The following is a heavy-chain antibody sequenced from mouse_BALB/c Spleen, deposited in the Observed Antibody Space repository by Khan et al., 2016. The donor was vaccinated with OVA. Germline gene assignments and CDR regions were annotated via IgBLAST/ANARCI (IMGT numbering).Heavy chain of an antibody. CDR1: GYTFTDYY. Sequence: VQLQQSGPELVKPGASVKMSCKASGYTFTDYYMKWMKQSHGKSLEWIGDINPNNGDTFYNQKFKDKATLTVDKSSSTAYMQLNSLTSEDSAVXYCARGLFDVWGAGTTVTVSS. CDR3: ARGLFDV. CDR2: INPNNGDT. J-gene: IGHJ1*01. V-gene: IGHV1-26*01.